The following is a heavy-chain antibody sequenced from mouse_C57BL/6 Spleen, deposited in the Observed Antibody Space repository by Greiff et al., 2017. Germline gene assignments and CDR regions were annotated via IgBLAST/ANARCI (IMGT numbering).Heavy chain of an antibody. CDR3: TTSLSYYYCSSDDY. CDR2: IDPEDGDT. V-gene: IGHV14-1*01. Sequence: VQLQQSGAELVRPGASVKLSCTASGFNIKDYSMHWVKQRPEQGLEWIGRIDPEDGDTEYAPKFQGKATMTADTSANTAYLQLSSLTSEDTAVYYFTTSLSYYYCSSDDYWGQGTTLTVSS. CDR1: GFNIKDYS. J-gene: IGHJ2*01. D-gene: IGHD1-1*01.